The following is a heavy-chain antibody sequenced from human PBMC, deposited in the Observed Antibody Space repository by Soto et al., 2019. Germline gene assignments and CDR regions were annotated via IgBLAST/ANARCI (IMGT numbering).Heavy chain of an antibody. Sequence: PGGSLRLSCVASEVTFASYDMDWVRQAPGKGLEWVSLITSGGGGTNYADSVRGRFTISRDNSKNTLYLQMKSLRAEDSASYYCAKEDTSSGSLDYWGQGALVTVSS. J-gene: IGHJ4*02. CDR3: AKEDTSSGSLDY. D-gene: IGHD6-19*01. CDR1: EVTFASYD. V-gene: IGHV3-23*01. CDR2: ITSGGGGT.